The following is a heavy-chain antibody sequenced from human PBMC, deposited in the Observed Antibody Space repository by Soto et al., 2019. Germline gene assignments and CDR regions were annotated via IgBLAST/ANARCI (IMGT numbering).Heavy chain of an antibody. CDR2: IYYREST. V-gene: IGHV4-31*03. J-gene: IGHJ4*02. D-gene: IGHD6-13*01. CDR1: GGSISSGGYY. CDR3: ARDTGSSVEGYYYDS. Sequence: QVQLQESGPGLVKPSQTLSLTCTVSGGSISSGGYYWSWIRQHPGKGLEWIGYIYYRESTYYNPSLKSRVTISEDRSKNQFSLKLTSVTAADTAVYYCARDTGSSVEGYYYDSWGQGTLVTVSS.